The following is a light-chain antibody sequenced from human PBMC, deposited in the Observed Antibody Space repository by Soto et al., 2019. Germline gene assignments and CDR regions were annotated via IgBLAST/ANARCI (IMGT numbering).Light chain of an antibody. CDR1: QSVGSIY. V-gene: IGKV3D-15*01. J-gene: IGKJ5*01. CDR2: GAS. Sequence: IVLTQSPGPLSLSPGERATLSCRAIQSVGSIYLAWYQQKPGQAPRLLIYGASTRATGIPARFSGSGSGTEFTLTISSLQSEDFAVYYCQQYNNWPPITFGQGTRLEI. CDR3: QQYNNWPPIT.